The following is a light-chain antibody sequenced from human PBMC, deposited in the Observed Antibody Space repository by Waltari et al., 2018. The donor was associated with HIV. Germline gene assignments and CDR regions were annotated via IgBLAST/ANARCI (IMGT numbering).Light chain of an antibody. V-gene: IGKV1-5*03. Sequence: DIQMTQSPSTLSGPIGDRVNINCRASQSISTWLAWYQQKPGQGPKLLIYKASSLESGVPSRFSGSGSGTEFTLTISSLQPDDIATYYCQQYNSYSPVTFGQGTKVEIK. CDR2: KAS. CDR1: QSISTW. CDR3: QQYNSYSPVT. J-gene: IGKJ1*01.